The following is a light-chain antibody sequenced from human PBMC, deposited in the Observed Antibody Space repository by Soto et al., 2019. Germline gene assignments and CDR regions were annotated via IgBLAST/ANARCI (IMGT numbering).Light chain of an antibody. CDR1: QSIRNF. CDR3: QQSYSTPT. J-gene: IGKJ1*01. Sequence: DIQMTQSPSSLSASVGDRVTITCRASQSIRNFLNWYQQKPGKAPKVLIYAASSLQSGVPSRFSGSGSGTDFTLTISSLQPEESATYYCQQSYSTPTFGQGTKVEVQ. CDR2: AAS. V-gene: IGKV1-39*01.